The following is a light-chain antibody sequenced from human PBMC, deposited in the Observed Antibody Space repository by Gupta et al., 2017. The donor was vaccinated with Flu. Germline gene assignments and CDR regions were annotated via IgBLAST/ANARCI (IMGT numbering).Light chain of an antibody. CDR2: GAS. Sequence: EIVMTQSPATLSVSPGERATLSFRASQSVSSNLAWYQQKPGQAPRLLIYGASTRATGIPARFSGSGSGTEFTLTISRLQSEDFAVYYCQQDNNCPPTFGQGTKMDIK. CDR3: QQDNNCPPT. CDR1: QSVSSN. V-gene: IGKV3-15*01. J-gene: IGKJ2*01.